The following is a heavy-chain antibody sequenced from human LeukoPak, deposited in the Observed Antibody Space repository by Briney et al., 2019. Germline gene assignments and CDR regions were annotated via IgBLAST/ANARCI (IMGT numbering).Heavy chain of an antibody. CDR1: GGSTSSDY. CDR3: ARGAWYFDL. CDR2: IYYSGTT. Sequence: SETLSLTCTVSGGSTSSDYWSWIRQPPGKGLEWIGYIYYSGTTNYNPSLKSRVTISVDTSKNQFSLKLSSVTAADTAVYFCARGAWYFDLWGRGTLVTVSS. V-gene: IGHV4-59*01. J-gene: IGHJ2*01.